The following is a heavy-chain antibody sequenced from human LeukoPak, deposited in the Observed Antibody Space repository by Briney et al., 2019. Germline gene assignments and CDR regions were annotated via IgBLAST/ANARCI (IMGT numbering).Heavy chain of an antibody. D-gene: IGHD6-13*01. CDR2: ISSSGTVI. J-gene: IGHJ6*03. V-gene: IGHV3-11*01. Sequence: PGGSLRLSCAASGFTFSDYYMSWIRQAPGKGLEWIAYISSSGTVIKYADSVKGRFTISRDNAQNSMYLQINSLRGEDTAVYYYATEGWYSSSWFYAENYYYYYYMDVWGKGTTVTVSS. CDR3: ATEGWYSSSWFYAENYYYYYYMDV. CDR1: GFTFSDYY.